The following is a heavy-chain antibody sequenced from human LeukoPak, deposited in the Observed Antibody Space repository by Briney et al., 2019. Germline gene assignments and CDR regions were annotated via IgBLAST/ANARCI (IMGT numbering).Heavy chain of an antibody. V-gene: IGHV1-69*06. CDR3: ARGTYYYDSSGYHTPWRAFDI. D-gene: IGHD3-22*01. CDR2: IIPIFGTA. Sequence: GASVKVSCKASGGTFSSYAISWVRQAPGQGLEWMGGIIPIFGTANYAQKFQGRVTITADKSTSTAYMELRSLRSDDTAVYYCARGTYYYDSSGYHTPWRAFDIWGQGTMVTVSS. CDR1: GGTFSSYA. J-gene: IGHJ3*02.